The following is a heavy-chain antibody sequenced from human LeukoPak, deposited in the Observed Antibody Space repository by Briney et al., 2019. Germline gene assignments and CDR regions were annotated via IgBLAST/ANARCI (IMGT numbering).Heavy chain of an antibody. CDR2: IYYSGST. J-gene: IGHJ4*03. D-gene: IGHD5-12*01. CDR1: GGSISSYY. Sequence: SETLSLTCTVSGGSISSYYRSWIRQPPGKGLEWIGYIYYSGSTNYNPSLKSRVTISVDTSKNQFSLKLSSVTAADTAVYYCARLNGESGYDFFHFDYWGQGTMVTVSS. CDR3: ARLNGESGYDFFHFDY. V-gene: IGHV4-59*08.